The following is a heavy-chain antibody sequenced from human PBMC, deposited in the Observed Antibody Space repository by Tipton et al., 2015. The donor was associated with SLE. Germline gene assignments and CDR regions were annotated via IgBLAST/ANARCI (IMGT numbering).Heavy chain of an antibody. CDR3: ARSQLSGDGTYYYYGMDV. V-gene: IGHV4-34*01. J-gene: IGHJ6*02. Sequence: TLSLTCAVYGGSFSGYYWSWIRQPPGKGLEWIGEINHSGSTNYNPSLKSRVTISVDTSKNQFSLKLNSVTAADTAVYYCARSQLSGDGTYYYYGMDVWGQGTTVTVSS. D-gene: IGHD7-27*01. CDR1: GGSFSGYY. CDR2: INHSGST.